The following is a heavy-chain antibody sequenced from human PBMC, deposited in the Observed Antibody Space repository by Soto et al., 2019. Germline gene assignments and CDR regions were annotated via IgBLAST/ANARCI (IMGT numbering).Heavy chain of an antibody. V-gene: IGHV3-11*01. J-gene: IGHJ3*02. Sequence: VGSLRLSCAVSGFTFSDYYMSWIRQVPGKGLEWVSYISSSGNSIYYADSVKGRFTISRDNARKSLYLQMNSLRAEDTAVYYCARGSRYGGNTFDALDIWGQGKMVTVSS. CDR2: ISSSGNSI. D-gene: IGHD2-15*01. CDR1: GFTFSDYY. CDR3: ARGSRYGGNTFDALDI.